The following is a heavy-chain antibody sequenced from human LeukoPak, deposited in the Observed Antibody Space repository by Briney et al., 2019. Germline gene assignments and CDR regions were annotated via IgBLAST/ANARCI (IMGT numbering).Heavy chain of an antibody. CDR2: IRYDGSNK. J-gene: IGHJ4*02. V-gene: IGHV3-33*08. CDR3: ARGIDY. Sequence: GRSLRLSCAASGFTFRSYGMHWVRQAPGKGLEWVAVIRYDGSNKYFADSVRGRFTISRDTSKNMVFLQMNSLRVEDTAVYYCARGIDYWGRGTLVTVSS. CDR1: GFTFRSYG.